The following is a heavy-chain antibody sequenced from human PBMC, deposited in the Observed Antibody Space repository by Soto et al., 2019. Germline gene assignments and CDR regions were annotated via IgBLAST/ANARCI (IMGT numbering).Heavy chain of an antibody. D-gene: IGHD2-15*01. CDR3: ARGGPVSVSPAWQLLGYFDY. V-gene: IGHV4-31*03. Sequence: QVHLQESGPGQVRPSQTLSLSCSGSGGSISRGAYFWTWIRQFPGKGLEWIAYISYTGATYYNPSLKSRVTILADTSKNQFSLKLNSVTSAYTAVYYCARGGPVSVSPAWQLLGYFDYWGQGTLVTVSS. CDR2: ISYTGAT. J-gene: IGHJ4*02. CDR1: GGSISRGAYF.